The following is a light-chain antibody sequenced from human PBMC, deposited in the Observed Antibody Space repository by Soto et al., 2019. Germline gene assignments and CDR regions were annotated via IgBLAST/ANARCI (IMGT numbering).Light chain of an antibody. CDR3: QQYGTSPWT. CDR2: GAS. V-gene: IGKV3-20*01. J-gene: IGKJ1*01. Sequence: IVLPQSPGTLSFSPGERATLSCRASESVSSSYLGWYQQKPGQAPRLLIYGASSRATGIPDRFSGSGSGTDFTLTIRRPEPEDFAVYYCQQYGTSPWTFGQGTKVDIK. CDR1: ESVSSSY.